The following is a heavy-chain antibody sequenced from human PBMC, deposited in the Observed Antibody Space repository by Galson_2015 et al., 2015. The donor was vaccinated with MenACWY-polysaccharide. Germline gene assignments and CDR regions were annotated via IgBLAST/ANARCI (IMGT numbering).Heavy chain of an antibody. Sequence: SLRLSCAASGFTFTSYAMSWVRQAPGRGLEWVSAIRSSGTNTYYADSVKGRFTISRDNSENTLYLQMNSLRAEDTAVYYCAKDSTDFWSVAGRFDHWGQGPLVTVSS. CDR1: GFTFTSYA. V-gene: IGHV3-23*01. CDR3: AKDSTDFWSVAGRFDH. D-gene: IGHD3-3*01. CDR2: IRSSGTNT. J-gene: IGHJ5*02.